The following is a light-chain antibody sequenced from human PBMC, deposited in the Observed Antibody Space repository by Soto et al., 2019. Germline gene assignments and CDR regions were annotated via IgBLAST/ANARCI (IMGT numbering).Light chain of an antibody. CDR1: QSVMGSY. V-gene: IGKV3-20*01. J-gene: IGKJ3*01. CDR2: HAS. Sequence: EIVLTQSPVTLCLSPGERATLSCRASQSVMGSYLAWYQQKPGQAPRLLIFHASTRATGIPDRFSGSGSGTDFTLTVSRLEPEDSAVYYCHQYGSSPFTFGPGDQGGYQ. CDR3: HQYGSSPFT.